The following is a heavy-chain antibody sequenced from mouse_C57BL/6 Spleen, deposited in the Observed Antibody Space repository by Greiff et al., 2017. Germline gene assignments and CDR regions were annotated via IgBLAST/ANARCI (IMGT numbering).Heavy chain of an antibody. V-gene: IGHV10-3*01. J-gene: IGHJ3*01. CDR1: GFTFNTYA. Sequence: EVQLVESGGGLVQPKGSLKLSCAASGFTFNTYAMHWVSQAPGQGLEWVARIRSKSSNYATYYADYVKDRFTISRDDSQGMLYLHMYPLNHADTAKYYSVSAETSAGVAYWGQGTLDTISA. CDR3: VSAETSAGVAY. CDR2: IRSKSSNYAT.